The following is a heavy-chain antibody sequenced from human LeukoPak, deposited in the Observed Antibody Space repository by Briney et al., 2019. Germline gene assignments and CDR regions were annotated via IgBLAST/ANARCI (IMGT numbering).Heavy chain of an antibody. Sequence: SETLSLTCTVSGGSISSYYWTWIRQPPGKGLEWLGYIYYSGSTNYNPSLKSRVTISVDTFKNQFSLKLSSVTAADTAVYYCARGRYYYDSSGYYGGGYYYYMDVWGKGTTVTVSS. V-gene: IGHV4-59*01. CDR1: GGSISSYY. CDR3: ARGRYYYDSSGYYGGGYYYYMDV. CDR2: IYYSGST. D-gene: IGHD3-22*01. J-gene: IGHJ6*03.